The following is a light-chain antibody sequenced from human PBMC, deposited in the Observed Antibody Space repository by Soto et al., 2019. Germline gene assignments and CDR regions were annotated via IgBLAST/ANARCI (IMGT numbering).Light chain of an antibody. Sequence: DVVMTQSPLSLPVTLGQPASISCRSSQGLVHSDGNTYLTWFHQRPGQSPRRLIYKISNRDSGVPDRFSGSGSGTDFTLEVSRVEAEDVGIYYCMQTTHWPYTFGQGTKLEIK. CDR3: MQTTHWPYT. V-gene: IGKV2-30*02. J-gene: IGKJ2*01. CDR2: KIS. CDR1: QGLVHSDGNTY.